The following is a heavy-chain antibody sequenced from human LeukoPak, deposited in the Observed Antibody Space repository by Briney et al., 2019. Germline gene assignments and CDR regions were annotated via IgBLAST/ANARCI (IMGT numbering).Heavy chain of an antibody. CDR2: VYPGDSDT. D-gene: IGHD1-26*01. J-gene: IGHJ6*02. CDR3: ARTISGSYPMNYYYYGMDV. Sequence: GESLKISCKGSGYIFANYWIGWVRQMPGKGLECLGVVYPGDSDTRYSPSFQGQVTISADRSISTAYLQWSSLKASDTAIYYCARTISGSYPMNYYYYGMDVWGQGTTVTVSS. CDR1: GYIFANYW. V-gene: IGHV5-51*01.